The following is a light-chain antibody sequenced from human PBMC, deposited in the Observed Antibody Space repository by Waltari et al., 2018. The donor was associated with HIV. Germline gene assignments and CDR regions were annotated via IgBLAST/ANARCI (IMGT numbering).Light chain of an antibody. CDR3: CSYAGSRTWV. CDR2: DVS. CDR1: SRDIGGYNY. V-gene: IGLV2-23*02. Sequence: QSALTQPASVSGSPGQSITISCTGTSRDIGGYNYVPWYQQHPGKAPKLRIYDVSKRPSGVSNRFSGSKSGNTASLTISGLQAEDETDYYCCSYAGSRTWVFGGGTKLTVL. J-gene: IGLJ3*02.